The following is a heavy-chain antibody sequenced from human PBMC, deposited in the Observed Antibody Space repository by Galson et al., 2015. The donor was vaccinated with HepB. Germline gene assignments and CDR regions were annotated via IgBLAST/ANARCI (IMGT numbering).Heavy chain of an antibody. CDR1: GGTFSSYA. CDR3: ARDDASSSYSSGKIAAKNNWFDP. V-gene: IGHV1-3*01. CDR2: INAGNGNT. D-gene: IGHD6-19*01. J-gene: IGHJ5*02. Sequence: SVKVSCKASGGTFSSYAMHWVRQAPGQRLEWMGWINAGNGNTKYSQKFQGRVTITRDTSASTAYMELSSLRSEDTAVYYCARDDASSSYSSGKIAAKNNWFDPWGQGTLVTVSS.